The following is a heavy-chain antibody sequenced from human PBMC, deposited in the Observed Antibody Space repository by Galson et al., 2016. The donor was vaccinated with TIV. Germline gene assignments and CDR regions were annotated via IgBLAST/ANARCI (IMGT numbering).Heavy chain of an antibody. CDR1: GYNFAPYW. Sequence: QSGAEVTKPGESLKISCKGSGYNFAPYWIGWVRQMPGKGLEWMGKVYPRDSDARYSPSFKDQVTFSGDTSTNTAYLQWLNLRASDSGIYYCARRIDMTTITEGVDAYDVWGQGTMVTVSS. V-gene: IGHV5-51*01. J-gene: IGHJ3*01. CDR2: VYPRDSDA. CDR3: ARRIDMTTITEGVDAYDV. D-gene: IGHD5-24*01.